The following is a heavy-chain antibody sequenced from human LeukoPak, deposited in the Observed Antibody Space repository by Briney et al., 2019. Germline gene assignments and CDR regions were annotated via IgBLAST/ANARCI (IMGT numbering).Heavy chain of an antibody. CDR1: GGSIASYY. V-gene: IGHV4-59*01. D-gene: IGHD2-21*02. Sequence: SETLTLTCTVSGGSIASYYWNWIRQPPGKALEWIGNIYYSGSTDYNPSLKSRVTISVDTSTNQFSRKLTSVTAADTAVYYCAKGRLFFCDHYWHFDFSGPGALVTVSS. CDR3: AKGRLFFCDHYWHFDF. J-gene: IGHJ2*01. CDR2: IYYSGST.